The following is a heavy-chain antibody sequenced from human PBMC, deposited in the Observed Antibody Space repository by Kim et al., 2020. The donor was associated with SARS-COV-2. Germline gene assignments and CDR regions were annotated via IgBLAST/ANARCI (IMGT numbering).Heavy chain of an antibody. V-gene: IGHV4-4*02. D-gene: IGHD6-13*01. J-gene: IGHJ4*02. Sequence: TNYNPPLKSRVTISVDKSKNQFSLKLSSVTAADTAVYYCARGWYGGYFDYWGQGTLVTVSS. CDR3: ARGWYGGYFDY. CDR2: T.